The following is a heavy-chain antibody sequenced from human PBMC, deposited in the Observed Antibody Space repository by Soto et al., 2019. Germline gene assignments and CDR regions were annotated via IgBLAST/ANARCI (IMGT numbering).Heavy chain of an antibody. CDR2: IWYDGSNK. CDR1: GFTFSSYG. Sequence: QVQLVESGGGVVQPGRSLRLSCAASGFTFSSYGMHWVRQAPGKGLEWVAVIWYDGSNKYYADSVKGRFTISRDNSKNTLYLQMNGLRAEDTAVYYCARELLTYYDILTGSSYYGMDVWGQGTTVTVSS. CDR3: ARELLTYYDILTGSSYYGMDV. J-gene: IGHJ6*02. D-gene: IGHD3-9*01. V-gene: IGHV3-33*01.